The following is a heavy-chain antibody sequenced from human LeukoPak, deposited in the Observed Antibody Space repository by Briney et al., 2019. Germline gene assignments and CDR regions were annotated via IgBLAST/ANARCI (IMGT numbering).Heavy chain of an antibody. CDR3: AKDFSGSYDY. V-gene: IGHV3-23*01. CDR2: MTASDERT. Sequence: GGSLRLSCAASGFTFSIYAMSWVRQAPGKGLEWVSAMTASDERTYYADSVKGRFSISRDNAKNTLCLQMTSLRVEDTAVYFCAKDFSGSYDYWGQGTLVTVSS. D-gene: IGHD1-26*01. CDR1: GFTFSIYA. J-gene: IGHJ4*02.